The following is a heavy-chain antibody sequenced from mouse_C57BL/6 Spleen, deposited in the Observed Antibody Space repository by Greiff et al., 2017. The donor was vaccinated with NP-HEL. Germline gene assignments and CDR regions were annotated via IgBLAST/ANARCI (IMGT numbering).Heavy chain of an antibody. D-gene: IGHD1-1*01. CDR3: ARDYGSSYWYFDV. J-gene: IGHJ1*03. V-gene: IGHV1-55*01. CDR1: GYTFTSYW. Sequence: QVQLKQPGAELVKPGASVKMSCKASGYTFTSYWITWVKQRPGQGLEWIGDIYPGSGSTNYNEKFKSTATLTVDTSSSTAYMQLSSLTSEDSAVYYCARDYGSSYWYFDVWGTGTTVTVSS. CDR2: IYPGSGST.